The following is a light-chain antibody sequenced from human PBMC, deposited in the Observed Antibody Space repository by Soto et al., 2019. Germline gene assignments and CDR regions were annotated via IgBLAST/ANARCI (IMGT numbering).Light chain of an antibody. J-gene: IGKJ3*01. V-gene: IGKV3-11*01. CDR2: DAS. CDR3: QQRSNWPLFT. CDR1: QSVSSY. Sequence: EIVLTQSPATLSLSPGERATLSCRASQSVSSYLAWYQQKPGQAPRLLIYDASNRATGIPARFSGSESGTDFTLTVSIREPEDFAVYYCQQRSNWPLFTIGPGTKVDIK.